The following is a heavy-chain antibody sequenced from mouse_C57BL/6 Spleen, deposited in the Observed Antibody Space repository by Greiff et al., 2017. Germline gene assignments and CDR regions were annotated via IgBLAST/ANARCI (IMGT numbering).Heavy chain of an antibody. Sequence: QVQLQQPGAELVKPGASVKVSCKASGYTFTSYWMHWVKQRPGQGLEWIGRIHPSDSDTNYNQKFKCKATLTVDKSSSTAYMQLSSLTSEDSAVYYCARSCYDYDGAWFAYWGQGTLVTVSA. V-gene: IGHV1-74*01. J-gene: IGHJ3*01. CDR3: ARSCYDYDGAWFAY. CDR1: GYTFTSYW. D-gene: IGHD2-4*01. CDR2: IHPSDSDT.